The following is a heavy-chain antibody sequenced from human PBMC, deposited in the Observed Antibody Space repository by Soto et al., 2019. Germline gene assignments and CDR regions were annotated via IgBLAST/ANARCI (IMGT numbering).Heavy chain of an antibody. CDR1: GFTVSSYA. V-gene: IGHV3-23*01. CDR2: ISAST. J-gene: IGHJ4*02. CDR3: AIRMYSTRWYYLDY. Sequence: EMQLLESGGGLVQAGGSLRLSCAASGFTVSSYALNWVRQAPGKGLEWVSGISASTYYADSLKDRFTISRDTSKNTLYLQMNSLRAEDTAIYFCAIRMYSTRWYYLDYWGQGTLVTVSS. D-gene: IGHD6-13*01.